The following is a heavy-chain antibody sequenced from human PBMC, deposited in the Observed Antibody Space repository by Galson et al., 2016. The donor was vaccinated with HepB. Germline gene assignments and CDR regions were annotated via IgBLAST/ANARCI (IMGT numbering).Heavy chain of an antibody. Sequence: ETLSLTCSVSGASISSFYWSWIRQPPGKGLEWIGYGYYIGSTTYNPSLKRRVTISVDTSKNQISLNVTSATAADTAMYYCARITNGNTAHDAFDIWGQGTKVTVSS. D-gene: IGHD1-1*01. J-gene: IGHJ3*02. CDR2: GYYIGST. CDR1: GASISSFY. CDR3: ARITNGNTAHDAFDI. V-gene: IGHV4-59*01.